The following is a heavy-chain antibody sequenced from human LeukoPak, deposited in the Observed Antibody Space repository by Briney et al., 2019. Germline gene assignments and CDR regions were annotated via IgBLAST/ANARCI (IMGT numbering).Heavy chain of an antibody. J-gene: IGHJ6*03. Sequence: GGSLRLSCAASAFTFSDYSMNWVRQAPGKGLEWVSSISGSGIYTYYADSVKGRFTISRDNAKNSLYLQVNILRAEDTAVYYCARRGGSSSMDYYYHYMDVWGKGTTVTVSS. D-gene: IGHD6-6*01. CDR3: ARRGGSSSMDYYYHYMDV. CDR1: AFTFSDYS. CDR2: ISGSGIYT. V-gene: IGHV3-21*01.